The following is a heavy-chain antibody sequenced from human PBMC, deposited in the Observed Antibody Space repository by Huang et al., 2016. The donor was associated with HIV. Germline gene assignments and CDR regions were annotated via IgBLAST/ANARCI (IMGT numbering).Heavy chain of an antibody. V-gene: IGHV3-15*01. CDR3: TTESESSGWTMDHDAFDI. D-gene: IGHD6-19*01. CDR2: IKSKTDGGKT. Sequence: EVQLVESGGGLVKPGGSLRLSCAASGFTFSNAWMSWVSQAPGKGRGWGGRIKSKTDGGKTDYAAPVKGSFTISRDDSKNTLYLQMNSLKTEDTAVYYCTTESESSGWTMDHDAFDIWGQGTMVTVSS. J-gene: IGHJ3*02. CDR1: GFTFSNAW.